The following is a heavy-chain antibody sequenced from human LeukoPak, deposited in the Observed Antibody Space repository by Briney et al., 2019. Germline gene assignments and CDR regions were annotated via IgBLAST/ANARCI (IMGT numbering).Heavy chain of an antibody. CDR2: ISYDGSNK. Sequence: GGSLRLSCAASGFTFSSYAMHWVRQAPGKGLEWVAVISYDGSNKYYADSVRGRFTISRDNSKNTLYLQMNSLRAEDTAVYYCAKVGSPPHGPPYYYYYYGMDVWGQGTTVTVSS. CDR1: GFTFSSYA. J-gene: IGHJ6*02. V-gene: IGHV3-30-3*01. CDR3: AKVGSPPHGPPYYYYYYGMDV. D-gene: IGHD6-19*01.